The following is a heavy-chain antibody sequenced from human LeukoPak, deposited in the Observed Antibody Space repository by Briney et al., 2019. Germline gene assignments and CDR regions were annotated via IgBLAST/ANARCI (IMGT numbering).Heavy chain of an antibody. V-gene: IGHV3-23*01. Sequence: GGTLRLSCAASGFTFSSYGMSWVRQAPGKGLEWVSAISGSGGSTYYADSVKGRFTISRDNSKNTLYLQMNSLRAEDTAVYYCAKDLLGATTYYYMDVWGKGTTVTISS. D-gene: IGHD1-14*01. CDR3: AKDLLGATTYYYMDV. J-gene: IGHJ6*03. CDR2: ISGSGGST. CDR1: GFTFSSYG.